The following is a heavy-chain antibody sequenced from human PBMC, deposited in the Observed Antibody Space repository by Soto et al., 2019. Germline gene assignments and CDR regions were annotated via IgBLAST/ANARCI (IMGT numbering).Heavy chain of an antibody. J-gene: IGHJ5*02. CDR1: GYPFTTYG. Sequence: QIRLVQSGPEVRKPGASVRVACSAFGYPFTTYGISWVRQAPGQGLEWMGGISTDNGNTNFAQKFQGRVTLTAETSTRTAYMELRSLTHDDTAIYYCARDADNLSHHWGQGTLVTVSS. D-gene: IGHD1-1*01. V-gene: IGHV1-18*01. CDR2: ISTDNGNT. CDR3: ARDADNLSHH.